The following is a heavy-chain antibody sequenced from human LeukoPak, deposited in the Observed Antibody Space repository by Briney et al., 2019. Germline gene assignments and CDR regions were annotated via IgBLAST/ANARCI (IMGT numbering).Heavy chain of an antibody. CDR2: ISSSSSYI. V-gene: IGHV3-21*01. CDR3: ARDLAKDFAI. Sequence: GGSLRLSCAASGFTFSSYSMNWVRQAPGKGLEWVSSISSSSSYIYYADSVKGRFTTSRDNAKNSLYLQMNSLRAEDTAVYYCARDLAKDFAIWGQGTMVTVSS. CDR1: GFTFSSYS. J-gene: IGHJ3*02.